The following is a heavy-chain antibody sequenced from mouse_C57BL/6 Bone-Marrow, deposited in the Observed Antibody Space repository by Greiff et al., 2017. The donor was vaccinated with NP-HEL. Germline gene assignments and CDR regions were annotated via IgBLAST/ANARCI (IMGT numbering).Heavy chain of an antibody. CDR2: IRSKSSNYAT. D-gene: IGHD2-3*01. Sequence: EVQVVESGGGLVQPKGSLKLSCAASGFTFNTYAMHWVRQAPGKGLEWVARIRSKSSNYATYYADSVKDRFTISRDDSQSMLYLQMNNLKTEDTAMYYCVKDGWLLSWFAYWGQGTLVTVSA. CDR1: GFTFNTYA. V-gene: IGHV10-3*01. CDR3: VKDGWLLSWFAY. J-gene: IGHJ3*01.